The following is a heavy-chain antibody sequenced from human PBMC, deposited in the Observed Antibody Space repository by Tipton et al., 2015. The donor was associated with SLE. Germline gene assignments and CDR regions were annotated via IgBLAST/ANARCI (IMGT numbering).Heavy chain of an antibody. Sequence: TLSLTCTVSGGSMNIGVLYWSWIRQHPGKGLEGIGSSYYSGSTYYNPSLKSRVSTSVDTSKNQFSLKLSSVTAADTAVYYCARDTAHYGSGDGAFDIWGQGTMVTVSS. J-gene: IGHJ3*02. CDR1: GGSMNIGVLY. D-gene: IGHD3-10*01. CDR3: ARDTAHYGSGDGAFDI. CDR2: SYYSGST. V-gene: IGHV4-31*03.